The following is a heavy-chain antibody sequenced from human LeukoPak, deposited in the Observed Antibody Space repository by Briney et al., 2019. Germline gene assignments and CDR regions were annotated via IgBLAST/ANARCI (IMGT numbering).Heavy chain of an antibody. CDR3: TTEGGTYYYDSSGYYYFGY. CDR1: GFTFSNAW. V-gene: IGHV3-15*01. Sequence: GGSLRLSCAASGFTFSNAWMSWVRQAPGKGLEWVGRIKSKTDGGTTDYAAPVKGRFTISRDDSKNTLYLQMNSLKTEDTAVYYCTTEGGTYYYDSSGYYYFGYWGQGTLVTVSS. D-gene: IGHD3-22*01. J-gene: IGHJ4*02. CDR2: IKSKTDGGTT.